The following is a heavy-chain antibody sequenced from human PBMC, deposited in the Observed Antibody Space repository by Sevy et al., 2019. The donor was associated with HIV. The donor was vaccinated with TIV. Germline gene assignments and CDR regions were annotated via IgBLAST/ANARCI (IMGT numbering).Heavy chain of an antibody. J-gene: IGHJ6*02. CDR2: ISGSGGST. V-gene: IGHV3-23*01. D-gene: IGHD3-10*01. CDR3: AKRIWFGEDYYGMDV. Sequence: GGSLRLSCAASGFTFSSYAMSWVRQAPGKGLEWVSAISGSGGSTYYADSVKGGFTISRDNSKNTLYLQMNSLRAEGTAVYYCAKRIWFGEDYYGMDVWGQGTTVTVSS. CDR1: GFTFSSYA.